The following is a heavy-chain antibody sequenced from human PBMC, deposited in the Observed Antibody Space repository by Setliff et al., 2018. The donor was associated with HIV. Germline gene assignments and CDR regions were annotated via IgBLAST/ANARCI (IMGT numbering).Heavy chain of an antibody. CDR2: INQSGGI. D-gene: IGHD6-6*01. CDR3: ASEAWTSYRSSSGYYYYYMDV. CDR1: GGSFSGYY. Sequence: SETLSLTCAVSGGSFSGYYWSWIRQPPGKGLEWIGEINQSGGINYNPSLKSRVTISIDTFKNQFSLKLSSVTAADTAVYYCASEAWTSYRSSSGYYYYYMDVWGKGTTVTVSS. V-gene: IGHV4-34*01. J-gene: IGHJ6*03.